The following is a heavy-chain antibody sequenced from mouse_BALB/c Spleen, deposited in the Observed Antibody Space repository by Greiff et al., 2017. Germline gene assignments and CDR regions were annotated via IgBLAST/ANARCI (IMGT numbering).Heavy chain of an antibody. V-gene: IGHV5-12-2*01. CDR2: ISNGGGST. CDR1: GFTFSSYT. Sequence: EVQGVESGGGLVQPGGSLKLSCAASGFTFSSYTMSWVRQTPEKRLEWVAYISNGGGSTYYPDTVKGRFTISRDNAKNTLYLQMSSLKSEDTAMYYCARPDSSGFAYWGQGTLVTVSA. D-gene: IGHD3-2*01. J-gene: IGHJ3*01. CDR3: ARPDSSGFAY.